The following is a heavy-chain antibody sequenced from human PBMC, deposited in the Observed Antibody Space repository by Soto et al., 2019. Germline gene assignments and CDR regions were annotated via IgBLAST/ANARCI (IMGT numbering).Heavy chain of an antibody. D-gene: IGHD4-17*01. CDR1: GYTFTSYG. Sequence: ASVKVSCKASGYTFTSYGISWVQQAPGQGLEWMGWISAYNGNTNYAQKLQGRVTMTTDTSTSTAYMELRSLRSDDTAVYYCARVRGGVTTPNNWFDPWGQGTLVTVSS. V-gene: IGHV1-18*04. J-gene: IGHJ5*02. CDR2: ISAYNGNT. CDR3: ARVRGGVTTPNNWFDP.